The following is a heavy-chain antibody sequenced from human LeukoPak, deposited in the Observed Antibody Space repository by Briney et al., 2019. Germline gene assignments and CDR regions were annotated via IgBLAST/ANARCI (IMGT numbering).Heavy chain of an antibody. J-gene: IGHJ4*02. CDR1: GYTFTGYY. CDR3: ARDRVGSGWPRPYYFEF. Sequence: EASVKVSCKHSGYTFTGYYLHWVRQAPGPGLEWMGWIIPNTGATMYAQKFQGRVTVTRDTSVNTGYMELRSLRSDDTAIYYCARDRVGSGWPRPYYFEFWGQGTVVTVSS. V-gene: IGHV1-2*02. CDR2: IIPNTGAT. D-gene: IGHD6-19*01.